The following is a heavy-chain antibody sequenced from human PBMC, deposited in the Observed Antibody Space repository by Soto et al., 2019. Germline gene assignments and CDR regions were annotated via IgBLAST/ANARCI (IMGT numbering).Heavy chain of an antibody. CDR2: IYYSGST. Sequence: SETLSLTCTVSGGSISSSSYYRGWIRQPPGKGLEWIGSIYYSGSTYYNPSLKSRVTISVDTSKNQFSLKLSSVTAADTAVYYFARHVGSYSSSWRADWFDPWGQGTLVTVSS. CDR3: ARHVGSYSSSWRADWFDP. CDR1: GGSISSSSYY. J-gene: IGHJ5*02. V-gene: IGHV4-39*01. D-gene: IGHD6-13*01.